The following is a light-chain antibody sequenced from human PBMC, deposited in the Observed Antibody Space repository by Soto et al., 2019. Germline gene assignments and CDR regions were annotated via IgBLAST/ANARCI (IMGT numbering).Light chain of an antibody. CDR1: TGAVTSGQY. CDR3: LLSYSAARRGV. CDR2: DTS. J-gene: IGLJ1*01. V-gene: IGLV7-46*01. Sequence: QAVVTQEPSLTVSPGGTVTLTCGSSTGAVTSGQYPYWFQQKPGQAPRTLIYDTSNKHSWTPARFSGSLLGGNAALTLSGAQPEDEAEYYCLLSYSAARRGVFGTGTKVTVL.